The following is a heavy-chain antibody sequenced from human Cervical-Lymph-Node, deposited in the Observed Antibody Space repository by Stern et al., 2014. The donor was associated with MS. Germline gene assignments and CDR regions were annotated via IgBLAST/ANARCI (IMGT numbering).Heavy chain of an antibody. D-gene: IGHD5-12*01. CDR3: VKDMGIGYDFDY. CDR1: GFTFDTYA. CDR2: ISGNSVAI. J-gene: IGHJ4*02. V-gene: IGHV3-9*01. Sequence: EVQLVESGGGLVQPGRSLRLSCAASGFTFDTYAMHWVRQAPGKGLEWVSSISGNSVAIEYADSVKGRFTISRDNAKTSLYLQMDSLRAEDTALYYCVKDMGIGYDFDYWGQGTLVTVSS.